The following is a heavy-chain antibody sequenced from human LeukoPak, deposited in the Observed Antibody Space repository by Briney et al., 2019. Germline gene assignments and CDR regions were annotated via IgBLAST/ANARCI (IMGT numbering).Heavy chain of an antibody. CDR3: AKRVPAAISDALDI. CDR1: GFTFGSYA. V-gene: IGHV3-23*01. D-gene: IGHD2-2*02. CDR2: ISGSGGST. J-gene: IGHJ3*02. Sequence: RTGGSLRLSCAAAGFTFGSYAMSWVRQAPGKGLELGSAISGSGGSTYYADSVKGRFTISRDNSKNTLYLQMNSVRAEDTAVYYSAKRVPAAISDALDIWGQGTKVTVSS.